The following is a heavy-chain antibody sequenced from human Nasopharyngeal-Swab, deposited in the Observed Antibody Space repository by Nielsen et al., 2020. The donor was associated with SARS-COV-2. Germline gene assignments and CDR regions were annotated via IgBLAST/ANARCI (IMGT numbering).Heavy chain of an antibody. Sequence: GESLKISCAAPGFTFSSYAMSWVRQAPGKGLEWVSAISGSGGSTYYADSVKGRFTISRDNSKNTLYLQMNSLRAEDTAVYYCANEPADYYYGMDVWGQGTTVTVSS. CDR1: GFTFSSYA. CDR2: ISGSGGST. J-gene: IGHJ6*02. CDR3: ANEPADYYYGMDV. V-gene: IGHV3-23*01. D-gene: IGHD6-13*01.